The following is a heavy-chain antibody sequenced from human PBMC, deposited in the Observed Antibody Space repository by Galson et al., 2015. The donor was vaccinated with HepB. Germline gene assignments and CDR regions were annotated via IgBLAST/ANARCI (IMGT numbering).Heavy chain of an antibody. D-gene: IGHD3-10*01. CDR2: ISYDGSNK. V-gene: IGHV3-30*04. CDR3: ARASGSGSHHAFDI. J-gene: IGHJ3*02. CDR1: GFTFSNYA. Sequence: SLRLSCAASGFTFSNYAMHWVRQAPGKGLEWVAVISYDGSNKYYADSVKGRFTISRDNSKNTLYLQMNSLRAEDTAVYYCARASGSGSHHAFDIWGQGTMVTVSS.